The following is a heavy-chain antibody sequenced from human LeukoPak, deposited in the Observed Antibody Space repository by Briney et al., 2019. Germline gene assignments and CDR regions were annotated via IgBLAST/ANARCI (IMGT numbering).Heavy chain of an antibody. CDR2: IKQDGSEK. Sequence: PGGSLRLSCAASGFTFSSYWMSWVRQAPGKGLEWVANIKQDGSEKYYVDSVKGRFTISRDNAKNSLYLQMNSLRAEDTALYYCAKDAARGYSYGYGIDYWGQGTLVTVSS. V-gene: IGHV3-7*03. CDR3: AKDAARGYSYGYGIDY. J-gene: IGHJ4*02. D-gene: IGHD5-18*01. CDR1: GFTFSSYW.